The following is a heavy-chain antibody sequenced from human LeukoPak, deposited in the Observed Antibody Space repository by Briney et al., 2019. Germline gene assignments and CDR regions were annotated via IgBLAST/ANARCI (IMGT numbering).Heavy chain of an antibody. Sequence: PGGSLRLSCAASGLTFSTYGMHWVRQAPGKGLEGVAFTRYDGSTNFYTDSVKGRFTISRDNSKNTLYLQMSSLRAEDTAVYYCAKDGPRIGGITARYFDYWGQGTLVTVSS. CDR2: TRYDGSTN. D-gene: IGHD1-7*01. CDR3: AKDGPRIGGITARYFDY. J-gene: IGHJ4*02. CDR1: GLTFSTYG. V-gene: IGHV3-30*02.